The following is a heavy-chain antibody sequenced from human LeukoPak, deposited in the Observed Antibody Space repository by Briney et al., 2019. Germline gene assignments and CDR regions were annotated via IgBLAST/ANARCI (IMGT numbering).Heavy chain of an antibody. V-gene: IGHV1-69*04. CDR2: IIPILGIA. J-gene: IGHJ4*02. CDR3: AREGLGELTLDY. Sequence: SVKVSCKASGGTFSSYAISWVRQAPGQGLEWMGRIIPILGIANYAQKFQGRVTITADKSTSTAYMELSSLRSEDTAVYYCAREGLGELTLDYWGQGTLVTVSS. D-gene: IGHD3-16*01. CDR1: GGTFSSYA.